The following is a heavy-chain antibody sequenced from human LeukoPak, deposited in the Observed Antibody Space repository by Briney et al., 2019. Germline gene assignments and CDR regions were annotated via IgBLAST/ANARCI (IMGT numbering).Heavy chain of an antibody. V-gene: IGHV1-2*02. Sequence: ASVKVSCKASGYTFTGYYMHRVRQAPGQGLERMGWINPNSGGTNYAQKFKGRVTMTRDTSISTAYMELSRLRSDDTAVYYCARGFISYYYDSSGYYAFDYWGQGTLVTVSS. J-gene: IGHJ4*02. D-gene: IGHD3-22*01. CDR3: ARGFISYYYDSSGYYAFDY. CDR2: INPNSGGT. CDR1: GYTFTGYY.